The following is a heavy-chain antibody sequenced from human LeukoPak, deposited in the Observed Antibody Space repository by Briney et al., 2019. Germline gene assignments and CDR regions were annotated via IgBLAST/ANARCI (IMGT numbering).Heavy chain of an antibody. CDR1: GFNFSSYG. CDR2: ISDDGNNK. CDR3: AKDRGTIFNVLNYHFDL. V-gene: IGHV3-30*02. D-gene: IGHD3-3*01. Sequence: PGGSLRLSCAASGFNFSSYGMHWVRQAPGKGLEWVAIISDDGNNKGYADSVTGRFTISRDNSKNTLSLQMNSLTAEDTAVYYCAKDRGTIFNVLNYHFDLWGQGVLVTVSS. J-gene: IGHJ4*02.